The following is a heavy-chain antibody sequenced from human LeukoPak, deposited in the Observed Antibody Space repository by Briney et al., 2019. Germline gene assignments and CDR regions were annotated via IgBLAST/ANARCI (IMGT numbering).Heavy chain of an antibody. Sequence: GGPLRLSCAASGFTFSSYGMHWVRQAPGKGLEWVAFIRYDGSNKYYADSVKGRFTISRDNSKNTLYLQMNSLRAEDTAVYYCAKVLLAARYYYYYYMVVWGKGTTVTVSS. J-gene: IGHJ6*03. CDR2: IRYDGSNK. D-gene: IGHD2-15*01. CDR1: GFTFSSYG. V-gene: IGHV3-30*02. CDR3: AKVLLAARYYYYYYMVV.